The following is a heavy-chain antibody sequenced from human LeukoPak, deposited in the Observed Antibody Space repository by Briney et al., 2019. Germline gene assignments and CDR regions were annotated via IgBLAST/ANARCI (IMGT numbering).Heavy chain of an antibody. D-gene: IGHD1-26*01. Sequence: GGSLRLSCAASGFTFSDYYMNWVRQAPGKGLEWVSYISSSSSTIYYADSVKGRFTISRDNAKNSLYLQMNSLRAEDTAVYYCARSGSYYDDAFDIWGQGTMVTVSS. CDR1: GFTFSDYY. CDR2: ISSSSSTI. J-gene: IGHJ3*02. CDR3: ARSGSYYDDAFDI. V-gene: IGHV3-48*01.